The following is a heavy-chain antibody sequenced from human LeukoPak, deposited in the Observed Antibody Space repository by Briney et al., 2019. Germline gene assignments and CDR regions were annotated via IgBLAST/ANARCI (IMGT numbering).Heavy chain of an antibody. Sequence: RRCLRLSCAASGFTFRNYMTHWVRQAPGKGLGWVAVILEDVTIQHYTDSVKGRFTISRDNSRNTVCLQMHSLRGEHTGIYYCARVQGGGFRTADFWGQGTVVTVSS. J-gene: IGHJ4*02. CDR3: ARVQGGGFRTADF. D-gene: IGHD3-10*01. V-gene: IGHV3-30*19. CDR2: ILEDVTIQ. CDR1: GFTFRNYM.